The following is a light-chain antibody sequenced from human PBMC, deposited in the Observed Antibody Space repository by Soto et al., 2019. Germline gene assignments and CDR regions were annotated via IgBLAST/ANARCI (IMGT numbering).Light chain of an antibody. CDR3: QQYNSYYS. CDR1: QSISAW. Sequence: DIQMTQSPSTLSESVGNTVIIPCRASQSISAWVAWYQQKPGKAPKLLMNDASSLESGVPSRFSGSGSGTEFTLTISSLQPDDLGTYYCQQYNSYYSFGQGTKLEIK. V-gene: IGKV1-5*01. CDR2: DAS. J-gene: IGKJ2*03.